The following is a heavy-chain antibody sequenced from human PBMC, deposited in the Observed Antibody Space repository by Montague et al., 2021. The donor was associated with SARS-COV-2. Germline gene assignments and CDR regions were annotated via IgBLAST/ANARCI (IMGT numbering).Heavy chain of an antibody. J-gene: IGHJ4*02. CDR3: AGEVIVGGYSYGYWY. CDR1: GYTFTSYG. CDR2: ISAYNGNT. V-gene: IGHV1-18*01. Sequence: SVKVSCKASGYTFTSYGISWVRQAPGQGLEWMGWISAYNGNTNYAQKLQGRVTTTTDTSTSTACMELRSLRSDDTAVYYCAGEVIVGGYSYGYWYWGQGTLVTVSS. D-gene: IGHD5-18*01.